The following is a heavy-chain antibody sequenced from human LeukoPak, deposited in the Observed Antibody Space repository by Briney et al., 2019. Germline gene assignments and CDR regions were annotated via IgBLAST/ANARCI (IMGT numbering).Heavy chain of an antibody. V-gene: IGHV3-48*03. CDR1: GFTLSSYE. Sequence: GGSLRLSCAASGFTLSSYEMNWVRLAPGKGLEWISYISRTGNSIYYADSVMGRFTISRDNSKDTLFLQMNSMRAEDTGVYYCASSDLVAADYYFEYWGQGTLVTVSS. D-gene: IGHD2-15*01. J-gene: IGHJ4*02. CDR3: ASSDLVAADYYFEY. CDR2: ISRTGNSI.